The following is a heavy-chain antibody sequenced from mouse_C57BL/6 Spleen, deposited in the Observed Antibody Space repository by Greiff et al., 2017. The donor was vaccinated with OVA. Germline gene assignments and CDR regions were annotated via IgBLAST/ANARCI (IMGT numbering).Heavy chain of an antibody. Sequence: VQLQQSGPELVKPGASVKISCKASGYAFSSSWMNWVKQRPGKGLEWIGRIYPGDGDTNYNGKFKGKATLTADKSSSTAYMQLSRLTSEDSAVYFCAREGKYFGDWGQGATLPVSS. V-gene: IGHV1-82*01. J-gene: IGHJ2*01. CDR1: GYAFSSSW. CDR2: IYPGDGDT. CDR3: AREGKYFGD.